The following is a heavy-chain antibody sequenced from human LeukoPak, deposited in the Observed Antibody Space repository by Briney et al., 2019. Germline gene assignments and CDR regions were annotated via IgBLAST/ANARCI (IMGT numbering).Heavy chain of an antibody. V-gene: IGHV3-48*03. CDR1: GFSFGSYE. Sequence: GGSLRLSCAASGFSFGSYEMNWVRQAPGKGLEWVSYISSSGSTTYYADSVKGRFTISRDNAKNSLYLQMNSLRAEDTAVYYCARVYGYSYGYGYWGQGTLVTVSS. J-gene: IGHJ4*02. D-gene: IGHD5-18*01. CDR3: ARVYGYSYGYGY. CDR2: ISSSGSTT.